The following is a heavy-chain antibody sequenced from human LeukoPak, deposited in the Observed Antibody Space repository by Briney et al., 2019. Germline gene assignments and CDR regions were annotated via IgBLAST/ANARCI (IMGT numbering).Heavy chain of an antibody. Sequence: GGSLRLSCAASGFTFSSYNINWVRQAPGKGLEWVSYISSSSSTTYYADSVKGRFTISRDNANNSLYLQMNSLRAEDTAVYYCARQVAGLDYWGQGTLVTVSS. CDR2: ISSSSSTT. V-gene: IGHV3-48*01. CDR1: GFTFSSYN. J-gene: IGHJ4*02. CDR3: ARQVAGLDY. D-gene: IGHD6-19*01.